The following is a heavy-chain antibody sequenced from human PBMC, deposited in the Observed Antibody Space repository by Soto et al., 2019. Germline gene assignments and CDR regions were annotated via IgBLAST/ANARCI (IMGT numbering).Heavy chain of an antibody. D-gene: IGHD5-12*01. Sequence: SETLSLTCTVSGGSISSYYWSWIRQPPGKGLEWIGYIYYSGSTNYNPSLKSRVTISVDTSKNQFSLKLSSVTAADTAVYYCARRGGYKKNWFDPWGQGTLVTVSS. CDR3: ARRGGYKKNWFDP. J-gene: IGHJ5*02. CDR2: IYYSGST. CDR1: GGSISSYY. V-gene: IGHV4-59*08.